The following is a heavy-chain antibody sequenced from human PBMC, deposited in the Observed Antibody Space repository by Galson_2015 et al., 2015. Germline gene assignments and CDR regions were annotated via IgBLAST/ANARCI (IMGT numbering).Heavy chain of an antibody. V-gene: IGHV3-7*01. CDR1: GFTFSSYW. D-gene: IGHD6-19*01. CDR3: ARDEAFIAVAGTEVDAFDI. Sequence: SLRLSCAASGFTFSSYWMAWVRQVPGRGLEWVASIKQDGSDKYYVDSVKGRFTISKDNAKNSLYLQMNSLRAEDTAVYYCARDEAFIAVAGTEVDAFDIWGQGTMVTVSS. CDR2: IKQDGSDK. J-gene: IGHJ3*02.